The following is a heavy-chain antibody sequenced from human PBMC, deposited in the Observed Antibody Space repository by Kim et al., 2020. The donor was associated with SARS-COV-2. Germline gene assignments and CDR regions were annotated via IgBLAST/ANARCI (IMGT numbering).Heavy chain of an antibody. J-gene: IGHJ3*02. Sequence: QKFQGRVTITADKSTSTAYMELSSLRSEDTAVYYCAREDIAAAARDAFDIWGQGTMVTVSS. CDR3: AREDIAAAARDAFDI. V-gene: IGHV1-69*04. D-gene: IGHD6-13*01.